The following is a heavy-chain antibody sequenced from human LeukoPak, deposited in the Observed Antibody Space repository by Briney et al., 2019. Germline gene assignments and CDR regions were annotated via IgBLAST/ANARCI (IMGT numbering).Heavy chain of an antibody. V-gene: IGHV1-69*01. Sequence: GASVKVSCKASGGTLSSYAISWVRQAPGQGLEWMGGIIPIFGTANYAQKFQGRVTITADESTCTAYMELSSLRSEDTAVYYCAGDIVVVPAASGMDVWGKGATVTVSS. CDR2: IIPIFGTA. D-gene: IGHD2-2*01. CDR3: AGDIVVVPAASGMDV. CDR1: GGTLSSYA. J-gene: IGHJ6*04.